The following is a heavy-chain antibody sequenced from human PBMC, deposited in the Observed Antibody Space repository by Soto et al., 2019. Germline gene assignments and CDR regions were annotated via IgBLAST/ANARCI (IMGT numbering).Heavy chain of an antibody. Sequence: QVQLQQWGAGLLKPSETLSLTCAVYGGSFSGYYWSWIRQPPGKGLEWIGEINHSGSTNYNPSLKRRVTISVDTAKTQFSLKLSSVTAADTAVYYCARDQVSSGSPTRFDPWGQGTLVTVSS. CDR2: INHSGST. CDR3: ARDQVSSGSPTRFDP. D-gene: IGHD3-10*01. CDR1: GGSFSGYY. J-gene: IGHJ5*02. V-gene: IGHV4-34*01.